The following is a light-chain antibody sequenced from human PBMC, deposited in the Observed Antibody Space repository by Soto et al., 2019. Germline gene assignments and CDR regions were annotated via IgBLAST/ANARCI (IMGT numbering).Light chain of an antibody. CDR2: NAS. Sequence: EIVLTQSPATLSVSPGESATLSCRASQSVSRHLAWYQQKPGQAPRVLIYNASTRATGIPATFSGSGSGTEFTLAISSLQSEDFAVYYCLQYSDWPPMYTFGQGTKLEIK. CDR3: LQYSDWPPMYT. J-gene: IGKJ2*01. V-gene: IGKV3-15*01. CDR1: QSVSRH.